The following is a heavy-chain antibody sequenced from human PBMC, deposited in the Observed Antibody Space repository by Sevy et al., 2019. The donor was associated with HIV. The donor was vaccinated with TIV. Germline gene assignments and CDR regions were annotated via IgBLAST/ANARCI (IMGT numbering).Heavy chain of an antibody. CDR2: MNHNSGNT. D-gene: IGHD3-9*01. CDR3: AGWPLGYFDWTLPSGWFDP. CDR1: GYTFTSYD. J-gene: IGHJ5*02. Sequence: ASVKVSCKASGYTFTSYDINWVRQATGQGLEWMGWMNHNSGNTGYAQKFQGRVTMTRNTSLSTAYMELSSLGSEDMAVYYCAGWPLGYFDWTLPSGWFDPWGQGTLVTVSS. V-gene: IGHV1-8*01.